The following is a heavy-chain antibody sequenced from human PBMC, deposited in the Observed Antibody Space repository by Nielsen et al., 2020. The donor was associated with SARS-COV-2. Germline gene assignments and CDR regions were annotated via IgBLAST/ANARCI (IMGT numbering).Heavy chain of an antibody. CDR3: ARVEYSTSSGAFDI. J-gene: IGHJ3*02. V-gene: IGHV3-53*01. CDR2: IYTGGNT. CDR1: GLSVSNNY. Sequence: GESLKISCAASGLSVSNNYMTWVRQAPGKGLEWVSVIYTGGNTYYADSVKGRFTISRDNSKNTLDLHMNSLRADDTAVYFCARVEYSTSSGAFDIWGQRTVVTVSS. D-gene: IGHD6-6*01.